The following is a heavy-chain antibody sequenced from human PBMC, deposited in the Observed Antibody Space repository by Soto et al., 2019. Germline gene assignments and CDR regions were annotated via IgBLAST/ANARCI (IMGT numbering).Heavy chain of an antibody. V-gene: IGHV2-5*02. CDR1: GFSLSTRDVG. CDR3: AHCRGGVASF. Sequence: QITLNESGPTLVKPTQTLTLTCTFSGFSLSTRDVGVGWIRQPPGEALEWLGVVYWDDDKPYSPSLKSRLTIAKDTPKNPVVLRMTKMDPVATATYYCAHCRGGVASFWGQGTLVTVSS. CDR2: VYWDDDK. D-gene: IGHD2-2*01. J-gene: IGHJ4*02.